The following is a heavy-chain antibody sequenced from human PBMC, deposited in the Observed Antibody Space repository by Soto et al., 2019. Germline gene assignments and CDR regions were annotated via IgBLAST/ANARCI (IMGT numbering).Heavy chain of an antibody. Sequence: QVQLVQSGAEVKKPGASVKVSCKASGYTFTSYDINWVRQATGQGLEWMGWMNPNSGNTGYAQKFQGRVTMTRNTSITTAYMDLSSLRSEDTAVYYCARGINYYDSGDDAFDLWGQGTMVNVSS. CDR2: MNPNSGNT. J-gene: IGHJ3*01. V-gene: IGHV1-8*01. D-gene: IGHD3-10*01. CDR1: GYTFTSYD. CDR3: ARGINYYDSGDDAFDL.